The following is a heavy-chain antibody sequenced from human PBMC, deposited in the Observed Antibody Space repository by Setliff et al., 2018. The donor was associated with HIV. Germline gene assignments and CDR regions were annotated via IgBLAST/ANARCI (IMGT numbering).Heavy chain of an antibody. CDR2: ISTYNGDT. CDR3: VRGGDYDYWSGYTSLDF. J-gene: IGHJ4*02. CDR1: GYIFTRYG. D-gene: IGHD3-3*01. V-gene: IGHV1-18*01. Sequence: GASVKVSCKASGYIFTRYGVSWVRQAPGQGLEWMGWISTYNGDTNYAKKIKDRVTMTTHTSSSTAYMELRGLRSDDTAVYYCVRGGDYDYWSGYTSLDFWGQGTLVTVSS.